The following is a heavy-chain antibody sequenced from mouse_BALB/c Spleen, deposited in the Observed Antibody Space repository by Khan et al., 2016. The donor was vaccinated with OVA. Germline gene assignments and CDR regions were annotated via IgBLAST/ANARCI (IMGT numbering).Heavy chain of an antibody. V-gene: IGHV1-4*01. Sequence: VQLQQSGAELARPGASVKMSCKASGYTFTSYTIHWIKQRPGQGLEWIGYINPSNGYTNYNQKFKDKATLTADKSSTTAYMQLSSLTSGDSAVYNCLRDGAYDRNDGWFAYWGQGTLVTVSA. J-gene: IGHJ3*01. CDR2: INPSNGYT. D-gene: IGHD2-14*01. CDR1: GYTFTSYT. CDR3: LRDGAYDRNDGWFAY.